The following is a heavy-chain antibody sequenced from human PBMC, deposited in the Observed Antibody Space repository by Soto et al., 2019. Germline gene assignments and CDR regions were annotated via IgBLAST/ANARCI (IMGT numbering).Heavy chain of an antibody. D-gene: IGHD2-2*01. CDR3: AHTAIYCSSTSCYFDYYYYYMDV. CDR1: GFSLSTSGVG. J-gene: IGHJ6*03. V-gene: IGHV2-5*02. CDR2: IYWDDDK. Sequence: SGPTLVNPTQTLTLTCTFSGFSLSTSGVGVGWIRQPPGKALEWLALIYWDDDKRYSPSLKSRLTITKDTSKNQVVLTITNMDPVDTATYYCAHTAIYCSSTSCYFDYYYYYMDVWGKGTTVTVSS.